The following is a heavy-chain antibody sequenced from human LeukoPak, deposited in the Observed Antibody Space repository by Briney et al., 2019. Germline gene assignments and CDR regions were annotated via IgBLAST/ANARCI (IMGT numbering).Heavy chain of an antibody. V-gene: IGHV3-48*01. CDR1: GFTFSSYS. CDR3: AREGSIAVAGVYYYGMDV. J-gene: IGHJ6*02. D-gene: IGHD6-19*01. Sequence: PGGSLRLSCAASGFTFSSYSMNWVRQAPGKGLEWVSYISSSSSTIYYADSVKGRFTISRDNAKNSLYLQMNSLRAEDTAVYYCAREGSIAVAGVYYYGMDVWGQGTTVTVSS. CDR2: ISSSSSTI.